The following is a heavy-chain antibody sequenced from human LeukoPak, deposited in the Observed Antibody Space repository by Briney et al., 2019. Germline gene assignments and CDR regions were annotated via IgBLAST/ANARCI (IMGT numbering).Heavy chain of an antibody. J-gene: IGHJ6*02. CDR3: ARQGDFGPHYYGMDV. D-gene: IGHD3-3*01. Sequence: GAALEISREGAGSIFTNYWNCGGRPMAGKGLEWVGIIYRGDSDTRYSPSFQDQVTISADKTINTAYLQSSSLKGSDTAMYYCARQGDFGPHYYGMDVWGQGTTVTVSS. CDR1: GSIFTNYW. V-gene: IGHV5-51*01. CDR2: IYRGDSDT.